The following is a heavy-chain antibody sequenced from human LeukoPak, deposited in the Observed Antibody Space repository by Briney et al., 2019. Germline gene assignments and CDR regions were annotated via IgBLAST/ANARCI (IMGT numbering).Heavy chain of an antibody. V-gene: IGHV3-53*01. Sequence: PGGSLRLSCAASGFTVSGNYMSWVRQAPGKGLEWVSVIYSGGSTYYADSVKGRFTISRDNSKNTLYLQMNSLRAEDTAVYYCAAGYQSIAAAAFYWGQGTLVTVSS. D-gene: IGHD6-13*01. CDR1: GFTVSGNY. CDR3: AAGYQSIAAAAFY. CDR2: IYSGGST. J-gene: IGHJ4*02.